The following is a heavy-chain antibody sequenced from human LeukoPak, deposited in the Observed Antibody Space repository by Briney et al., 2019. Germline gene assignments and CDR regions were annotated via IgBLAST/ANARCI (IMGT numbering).Heavy chain of an antibody. J-gene: IGHJ6*03. CDR1: GYSISSSNW. V-gene: IGHV4-28*05. CDR2: TYYGGSI. D-gene: IGHD3-9*01. CDR3: ARLGFDWSPRYFYYMDV. Sequence: PSETLSLTCAVSGYSISSSNWWGWIRQPPGKGLEWIGYTYYGGSIYYNPSLKSRVTMSVDTSKNQFSLKLSSVTAADTAIYYCARLGFDWSPRYFYYMDVWGKGTTVTISS.